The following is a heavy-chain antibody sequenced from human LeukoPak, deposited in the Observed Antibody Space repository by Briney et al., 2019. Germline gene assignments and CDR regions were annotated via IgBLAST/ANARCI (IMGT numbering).Heavy chain of an antibody. J-gene: IGHJ4*02. V-gene: IGHV1-69*05. CDR1: GGTFSSYA. Sequence: ASVKVSCKASGGTFSSYAISWVRQAPGQGLEWMGRIIPIFGTANYAQKFQGRVTITTDESTSTAYMELSGLRSEDTAVYYCAREAGYSYGQTQSYFDYWGQGTLVTVSS. D-gene: IGHD5-18*01. CDR3: AREAGYSYGQTQSYFDY. CDR2: IIPIFGTA.